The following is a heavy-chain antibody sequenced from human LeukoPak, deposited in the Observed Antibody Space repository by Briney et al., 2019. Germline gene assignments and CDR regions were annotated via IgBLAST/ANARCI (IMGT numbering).Heavy chain of an antibody. V-gene: IGHV4-30-4*01. CDR3: ARENYYDSSVVDY. Sequence: PSETLSLTCTVSGGSISSGDYYWSWIRQPPGKGLEWIGYIYYSGSTYCNPSLKSRVTISVDTSKNQFSLKLSSVTAADTAVYYCARENYYDSSVVDYWGQGTLVTVSS. CDR1: GGSISSGDYY. D-gene: IGHD3-22*01. CDR2: IYYSGST. J-gene: IGHJ4*02.